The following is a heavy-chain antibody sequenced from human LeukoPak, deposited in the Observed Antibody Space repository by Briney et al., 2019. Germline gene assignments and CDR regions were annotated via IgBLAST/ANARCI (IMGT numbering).Heavy chain of an antibody. V-gene: IGHV4-4*02. CDR2: IHHSGRT. D-gene: IGHD1-26*01. CDR3: ARDRGGGYRALRSWFDP. CDR1: GGSISSSNW. Sequence: SATLSLTCAVSGGSISSSNWWSWVRQPPGKGLEWIGEIHHSGRTNYSPSLKSRVTISVHKYKNHFSLNLSSVTAADTAVYYCARDRGGGYRALRSWFDPWGQGTLVTVSS. J-gene: IGHJ5*02.